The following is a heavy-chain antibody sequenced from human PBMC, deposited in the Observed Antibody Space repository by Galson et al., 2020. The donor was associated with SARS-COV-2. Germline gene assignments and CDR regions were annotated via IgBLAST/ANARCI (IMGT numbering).Heavy chain of an antibody. J-gene: IGHJ5*01. CDR3: ARDSDGLGIS. CDR1: GFTFSDYF. D-gene: IGHD7-27*01. V-gene: IGHV3-72*01. Sequence: TGGSLRLSCAASGFTFSDYFMDWVRQAPGKGLEFVARIRNKDNNYSTEYAASVKGRCTISRDDSKNSVYLQINSLKIEDTAMYYCARDSDGLGISWGQGTLVTVSS. CDR2: IRNKDNNYST.